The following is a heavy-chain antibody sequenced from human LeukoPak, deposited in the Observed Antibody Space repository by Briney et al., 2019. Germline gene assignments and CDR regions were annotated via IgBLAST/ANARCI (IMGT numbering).Heavy chain of an antibody. CDR3: TTGSTRVGY. D-gene: IGHD2-2*01. J-gene: IGHJ4*02. Sequence: GGSLRLSCAASGFTFSNAWMSWVRQAPGKGLEWVGRIKRKTDGGTTEYAAPVKGRFTISRDDSKNTLYLQMNSLKIEDTGVYYCTTGSTRVGYWGQGTLVTVSS. CDR1: GFTFSNAW. CDR2: IKRKTDGGTT. V-gene: IGHV3-15*01.